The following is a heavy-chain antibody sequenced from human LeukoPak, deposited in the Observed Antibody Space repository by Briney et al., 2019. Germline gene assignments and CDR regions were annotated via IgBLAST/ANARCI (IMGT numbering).Heavy chain of an antibody. V-gene: IGHV3-49*04. CDR2: IQAKAYGGAT. Sequence: GGSLRLSCSTSGFTFADYAMSWVRPAPGKGLEWVGFIQAKAYGGATKYAASVNGRFSISRDDSQSIANLQMNDLKTEDTAVYYCTRAPHPRCSSSGCYLDYWGQGTLVAVSS. CDR1: GFTFADYA. J-gene: IGHJ4*02. D-gene: IGHD2-2*01. CDR3: TRAPHPRCSSSGCYLDY.